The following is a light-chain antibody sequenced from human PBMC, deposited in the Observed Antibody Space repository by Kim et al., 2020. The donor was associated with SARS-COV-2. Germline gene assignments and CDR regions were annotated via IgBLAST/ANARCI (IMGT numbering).Light chain of an antibody. Sequence: ALGQTVRITCKGDSLRSYYASWYQQKPGQATVLVIYGKNNRPSGIPDRFSGSSSGNTASLTITGAQAEDEADYYCNSRDSSGNHLVFGGGTQLTVL. CDR1: SLRSYY. CDR3: NSRDSSGNHLV. CDR2: GKN. J-gene: IGLJ2*01. V-gene: IGLV3-19*01.